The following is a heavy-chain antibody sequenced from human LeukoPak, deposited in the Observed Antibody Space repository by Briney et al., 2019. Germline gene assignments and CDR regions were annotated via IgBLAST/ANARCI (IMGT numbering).Heavy chain of an antibody. Sequence: GGSLRLSCAASGFTCSDYSMNWVRQAPGKGLEWVSYISSSGFTLNYADSVKGRFTISRDNAKNSLYLQMNSLRAEDTAVYYCARGVPKTSHYYYYMDVWGKGTTVTVSS. CDR1: GFTCSDYS. CDR3: ARGVPKTSHYYYYMDV. CDR2: ISSSGFTL. V-gene: IGHV3-48*01. D-gene: IGHD4-11*01. J-gene: IGHJ6*03.